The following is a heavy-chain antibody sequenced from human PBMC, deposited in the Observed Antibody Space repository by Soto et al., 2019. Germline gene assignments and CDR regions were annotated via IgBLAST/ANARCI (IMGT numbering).Heavy chain of an antibody. CDR1: GGSFSGYQ. Sequence: QVQLQQWGAGLLKPSETLSLTCAVYGGSFSGYQWTWIRQTPGKGLEWIGEINDTGNINYNPSLKSRGTIFIDAPKKQISLKLSSVTAADTAVYYCARGLIVWFGELARRGGYYYYMDVWGKGTTVTVSS. J-gene: IGHJ6*03. CDR3: ARGLIVWFGELARRGGYYYYMDV. V-gene: IGHV4-34*01. CDR2: INDTGNI. D-gene: IGHD3-10*01.